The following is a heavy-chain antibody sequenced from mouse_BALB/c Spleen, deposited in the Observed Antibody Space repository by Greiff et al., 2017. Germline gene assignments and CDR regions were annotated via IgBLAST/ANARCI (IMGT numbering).Heavy chain of an antibody. Sequence: VQLQQSGAELVRPGSSVKISCKASGYAFSSYWMNWVKQRPGQGLEWIGQIYPGDGDTNYNGKFKGKATLTADKSSSTAYMQLSSLTSEDSAVYFCARYEPPYGNYYFDYWGQGTTLTVSS. CDR1: GYAFSSYW. D-gene: IGHD2-1*01. V-gene: IGHV1-80*01. CDR3: ARYEPPYGNYYFDY. J-gene: IGHJ2*01. CDR2: IYPGDGDT.